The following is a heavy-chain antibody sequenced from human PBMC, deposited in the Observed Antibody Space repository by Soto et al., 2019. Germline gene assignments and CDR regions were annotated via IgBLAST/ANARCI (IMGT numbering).Heavy chain of an antibody. CDR1: RFPFSNYD. V-gene: IGHV3-30*18. D-gene: IGHD2-2*01. CDR3: AKDQGGTSTSCHY. CDR2: ISSDGSNK. J-gene: IGHJ4*02. Sequence: QVQLVESGGGVVQPGRSLRLSCAASRFPFSNYDMHWVRQAQGKGLEWVAIISSDGSNKYHADSVKGRFTISRDNSKNTLYLQMNSLRTEDTAMYDCAKDQGGTSTSCHYCGQGTLVTVSS.